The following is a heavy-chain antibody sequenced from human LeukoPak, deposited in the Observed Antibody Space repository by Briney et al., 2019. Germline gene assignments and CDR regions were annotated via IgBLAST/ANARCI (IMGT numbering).Heavy chain of an antibody. CDR1: GFTVSGSY. CDR2: LYSVGTI. V-gene: IGHV3-53*01. Sequence: PGGSLRLSCAASGFTVSGSYMSWIRQAPGKGLEWVSILYSVGTIYYADSVKGRFTISRDNSKNTLYLQMNSLRVEDAAVYYCARLVVGSHAFDVWGQGTMVTVSS. CDR3: ARLVVGSHAFDV. J-gene: IGHJ3*01. D-gene: IGHD6-19*01.